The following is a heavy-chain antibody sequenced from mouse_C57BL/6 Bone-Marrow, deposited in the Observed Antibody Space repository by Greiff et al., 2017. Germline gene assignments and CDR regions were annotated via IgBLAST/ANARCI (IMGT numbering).Heavy chain of an antibody. Sequence: VQLQQPGAELVKPGASVKLSCKASGYTFTSYWMHWVKQRPGQGLEWIGMVHPNSGSTNYNEKFKGKATLTADKSSSTAYMELRSLTSEDSAVYFCVGRYYAMDYWGQGTSVTVSS. CDR1: GYTFTSYW. V-gene: IGHV1-64*01. J-gene: IGHJ4*01. CDR2: VHPNSGST. CDR3: VGRYYAMDY.